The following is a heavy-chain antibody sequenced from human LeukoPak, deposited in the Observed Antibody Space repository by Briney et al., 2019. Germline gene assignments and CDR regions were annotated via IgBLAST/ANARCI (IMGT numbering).Heavy chain of an antibody. D-gene: IGHD2-2*01. J-gene: IGHJ5*02. CDR1: GYTFTGYY. Sequence: ASVKVSCKASGYTFTGYYMHWVRQAPGQGLEWMGWINANSGATNYAQNFQGRVIMTRDTSISAAYMDLSRLRSDDTAVYYCTKGLSTGWFDPWGQGTLVTVSS. CDR3: TKGLSTGWFDP. CDR2: INANSGAT. V-gene: IGHV1-2*02.